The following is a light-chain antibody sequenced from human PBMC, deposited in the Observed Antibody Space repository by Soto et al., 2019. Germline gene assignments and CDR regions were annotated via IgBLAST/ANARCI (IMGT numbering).Light chain of an antibody. CDR2: WAS. CDR1: QSVLYSSNNKNY. V-gene: IGKV4-1*01. J-gene: IGKJ4*01. CDR3: HQYFRSPLT. Sequence: DIVMTQSPDSLAVSLGERATINCKSSQSVLYSSNNKNYVAWYQQKPGQPPKLIVYWASTRESGVPDRFSGSGSGTDFTLTVSGLQAEDVAIYYCHQYFRSPLTFGGGTKVDIK.